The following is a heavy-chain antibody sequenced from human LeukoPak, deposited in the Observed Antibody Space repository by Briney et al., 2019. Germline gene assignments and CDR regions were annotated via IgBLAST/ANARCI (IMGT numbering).Heavy chain of an antibody. CDR2: VHDSAGT. CDR1: GGSINKYY. Sequence: SQTLSLTCTVSGGSINKYYWSWIRQSPGKGLEWLGYVHDSAGTIYNPSLKSRVTISVGTSKTQFSLKVTSVTTADTAVYYCAKGRKDFDTNLGPFDSWGQGILVTVSS. V-gene: IGHV4-59*01. CDR3: AKGRKDFDTNLGPFDS. D-gene: IGHD3-9*01. J-gene: IGHJ4*02.